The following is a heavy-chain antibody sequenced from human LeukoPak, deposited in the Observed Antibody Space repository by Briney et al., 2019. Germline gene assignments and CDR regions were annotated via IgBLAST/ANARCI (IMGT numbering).Heavy chain of an antibody. J-gene: IGHJ6*02. V-gene: IGHV3-23*01. CDR2: ISGSGGST. CDR3: AREGGLYGGNGEYYYYGMDV. Sequence: PGGSLRLSCAASGFTFSSYAMSWVRQAPGKGLEWVSAISGSGGSTYYADSVKGRFTISRDNAKNSLYLQMNSLRAEDTAVYYCAREGGLYGGNGEYYYYGMDVWGQGTTVTVSS. D-gene: IGHD4-23*01. CDR1: GFTFSSYA.